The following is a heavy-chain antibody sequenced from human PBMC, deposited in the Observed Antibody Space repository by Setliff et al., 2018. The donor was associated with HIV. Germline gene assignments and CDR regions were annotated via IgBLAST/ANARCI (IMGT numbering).Heavy chain of an antibody. CDR2: ISGSGAST. CDR3: AKDGISGGAYPPYYFDY. CDR1: GFTFNTYA. V-gene: IGHV3-23*01. J-gene: IGHJ4*01. Sequence: GGSLRLSCAASGFTFNTYAMSWVRQAPGKGLERVSVISGSGASTFYADSVKGRFTISRDNSKNTLYLQMNGLRVEDTAVYYCAKDGISGGAYPPYYFDYWGHGTLVTVSS. D-gene: IGHD2-15*01.